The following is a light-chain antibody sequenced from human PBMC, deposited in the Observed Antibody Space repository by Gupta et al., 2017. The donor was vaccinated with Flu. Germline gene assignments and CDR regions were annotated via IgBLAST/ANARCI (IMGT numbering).Light chain of an antibody. V-gene: IGKV3-11*01. J-gene: IGKJ2*01. Sequence: ESVFTQSPATLSFSPGERATLSCRASQSVRNYLVWYKQKPGQAPRLLIYDASTRDTGVSARFSGSGVGKDLSLTNSSREQEDFAVYYCQQHRNWPPYTFGQGTKLDIK. CDR3: QQHRNWPPYT. CDR1: QSVRNY. CDR2: DAS.